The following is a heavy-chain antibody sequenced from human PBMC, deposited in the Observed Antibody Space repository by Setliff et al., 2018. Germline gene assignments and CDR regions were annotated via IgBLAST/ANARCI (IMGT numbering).Heavy chain of an antibody. Sequence: ASVKVSCKTSDYILTSYGLSWVRQAPGQGLDWMGWISTYNGHTNYAQKFQGRVTMTTDTSTRTASMELRSLTSDDTAVYFCARGKMDVVAVAGKYCVMDVWGQGTTVTVSS. CDR2: ISTYNGHT. CDR3: ARGKMDVVAVAGKYCVMDV. J-gene: IGHJ6*02. D-gene: IGHD6-19*01. V-gene: IGHV1-18*01. CDR1: DYILTSYG.